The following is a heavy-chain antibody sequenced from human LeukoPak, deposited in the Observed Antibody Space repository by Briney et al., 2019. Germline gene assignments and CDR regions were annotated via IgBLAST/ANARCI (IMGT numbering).Heavy chain of an antibody. D-gene: IGHD6-13*01. CDR2: ISSSGETI. Sequence: GGSLRLSCAAAGLTFSSYEMYWVRQAPGKGLKWVSYISSSGETIYYADSVKGRFTISRDNANKSLYLRMSSLRVEDTAIYYCIPPAAGLRRTISTEYFQHWGQGALVTVSS. J-gene: IGHJ1*01. V-gene: IGHV3-48*03. CDR1: GLTFSSYE. CDR3: IPPAAGLRRTISTEYFQH.